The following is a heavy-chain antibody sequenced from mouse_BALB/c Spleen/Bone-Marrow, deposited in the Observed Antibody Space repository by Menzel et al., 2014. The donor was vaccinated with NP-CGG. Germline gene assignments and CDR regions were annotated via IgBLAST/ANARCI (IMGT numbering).Heavy chain of an antibody. CDR3: ARKDYFGYAAMDY. D-gene: IGHD1-2*01. Sequence: DVKLVESGGGLVQPGGSRKLSCAASGFTFSSLGMHWVRQAPEKGLEWVAYISGGSSIIYYADTVKGRFTISRDNPKNTLFLQMTSLRSEDTAIYYCARKDYFGYAAMDYWGQGTSVTVSS. CDR2: ISGGSSII. J-gene: IGHJ4*01. V-gene: IGHV5-17*02. CDR1: GFTFSSLG.